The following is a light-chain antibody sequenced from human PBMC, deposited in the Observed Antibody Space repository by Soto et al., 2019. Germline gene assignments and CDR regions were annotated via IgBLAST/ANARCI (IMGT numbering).Light chain of an antibody. Sequence: AIRMTQSPSSFSASTGDRVTITCRASQGISRYLAWYQQKPGKAPKLLIYAASTLQSGVPPRFSGSGSGTDFTLTISCLQSEDFATYYCQQYYSYPRTFGPGTKVYIK. CDR1: QGISRY. CDR3: QQYYSYPRT. J-gene: IGKJ3*01. V-gene: IGKV1-8*01. CDR2: AAS.